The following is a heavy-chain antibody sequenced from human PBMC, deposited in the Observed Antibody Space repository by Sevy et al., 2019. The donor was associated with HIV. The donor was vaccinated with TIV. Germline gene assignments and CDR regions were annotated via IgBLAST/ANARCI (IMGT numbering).Heavy chain of an antibody. D-gene: IGHD2-8*01. J-gene: IGHJ4*02. CDR2: LSFGCGEI. CDR3: AGEGCTKPHDY. Sequence: GGSLRLSCAASGFTFSKYSMSWVRQPPGKGLEWVSTLSFGCGEINYADSVKGRFTISRDNSKSSVCLQMNNLRPEDTGVYYCAGEGCTKPHDYWGQGTLVTVSS. CDR1: GFTFSKYS. V-gene: IGHV3-23*01.